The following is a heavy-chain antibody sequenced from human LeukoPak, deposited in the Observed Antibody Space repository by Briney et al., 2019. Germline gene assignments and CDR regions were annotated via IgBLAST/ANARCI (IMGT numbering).Heavy chain of an antibody. CDR2: IYYSGST. CDR3: ARLHIVVAPGAFDI. V-gene: IGHV4-30-4*01. D-gene: IGHD2-21*01. J-gene: IGHJ3*02. CDR1: GGSISSGDYY. Sequence: PSQTLSLTCTVSGGSISSGDYYWSWIRQPPGKGLEWIGYIYYSGSTNYNPSLKSRVTISVDTSKNQFSLKLSSVTAADTAVYYCARLHIVVAPGAFDIWGQGTMVTVSS.